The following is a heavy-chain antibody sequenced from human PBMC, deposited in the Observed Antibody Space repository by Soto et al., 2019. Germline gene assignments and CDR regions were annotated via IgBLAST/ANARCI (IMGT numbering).Heavy chain of an antibody. CDR2: IYYSGST. J-gene: IGHJ5*02. D-gene: IGHD6-19*01. CDR3: ARVRGIAVAGTTRGFDP. V-gene: IGHV4-31*03. CDR1: GGSISSGGYY. Sequence: QVQLQESGPGLVKPSQTLSLTCTVSGGSISSGGYYWSWIRQHPGKALEWIGYIYYSGSTYYNPTLECRVTISVDTSNNQFSLKLGSVTAADTAVYYCARVRGIAVAGTTRGFDPWGQGTLVTVSS.